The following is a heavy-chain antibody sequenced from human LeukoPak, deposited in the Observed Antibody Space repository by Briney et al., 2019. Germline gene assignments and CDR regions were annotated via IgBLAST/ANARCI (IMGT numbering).Heavy chain of an antibody. CDR2: ISYDGSNK. V-gene: IGHV3-30*01. CDR1: GFTFSSYA. Sequence: GRSLRLSCAASGFTFSSYAMHWVRQAPGKGLEWVAVISYDGSNKYYADSVKGRFTISRDNSKNTLYLQMNSLRAEDTVVYYCARDGIYCSGGSCYFGLGDYFDYWGQGTLVTVSS. CDR3: ARDGIYCSGGSCYFGLGDYFDY. J-gene: IGHJ4*02. D-gene: IGHD2-15*01.